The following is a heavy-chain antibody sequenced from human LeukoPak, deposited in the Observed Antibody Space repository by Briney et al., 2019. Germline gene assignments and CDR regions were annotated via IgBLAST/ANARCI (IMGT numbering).Heavy chain of an antibody. Sequence: YTNTAGNTLYYADSMKGRFTISRDNDKISLYLQMNTLRAEDSAVYYWARATYVCSAVDDFDIWGQGTMVTVSS. CDR3: ARATYVCSAVDDFDI. D-gene: IGHD3-22*01. J-gene: IGHJ3*02. CDR2: TNTAGNTL. V-gene: IGHV3-11*01.